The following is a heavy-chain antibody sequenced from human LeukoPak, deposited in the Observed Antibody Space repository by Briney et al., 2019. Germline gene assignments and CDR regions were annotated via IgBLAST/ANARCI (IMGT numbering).Heavy chain of an antibody. V-gene: IGHV1-3*01. CDR1: GYIFTDYA. CDR2: MNAGNGNT. D-gene: IGHD2-15*01. J-gene: IGHJ6*03. CDR3: ARGRGTSGSNRDFCYYYYMDV. Sequence: ASVKVSCKASGYIFTDYAIHWLRQAPGQRPERMGWMNAGNGNTKYSQKFQGRITLIRDTSAATAYMELSSLRHDDLAVYYCARGRGTSGSNRDFCYYYYMDVWGKGTTVTVSS.